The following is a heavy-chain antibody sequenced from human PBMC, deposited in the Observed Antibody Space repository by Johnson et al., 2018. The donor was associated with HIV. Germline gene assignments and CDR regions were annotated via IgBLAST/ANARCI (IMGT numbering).Heavy chain of an antibody. CDR1: GFTFTSFG. CDR3: ARERQAVVAFDI. D-gene: IGHD2-21*01. Sequence: VQLVESGGGVVQPGRSLRLSCAASGFTFTSFGIHWVRQAPGKGLEWVGRIRTKHNSYTTEYAASVKGRFTISRDDLKNSLYLQMNSLRAEDTAVYYCARERQAVVAFDIWCQGTMVTVSS. J-gene: IGHJ3*02. CDR2: IRTKHNSYTT. V-gene: IGHV3-72*01.